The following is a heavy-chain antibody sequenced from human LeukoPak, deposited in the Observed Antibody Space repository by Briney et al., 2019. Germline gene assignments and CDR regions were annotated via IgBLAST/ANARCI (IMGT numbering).Heavy chain of an antibody. V-gene: IGHV4-39*01. CDR2: IYYSGST. J-gene: IGHJ4*02. CDR3: ARQVLSKRNFDY. Sequence: KSSETLSLTCAVSGGSISSNSYYWGWIRQPPGKGLEWIRSIYYSGSTYYTPSLKSRVTIYVDTSKNQFSLKLSSVTAADTAVYYCARQVLSKRNFDYWGQGTLVTVSS. D-gene: IGHD4/OR15-4a*01. CDR1: GGSISSNSYY.